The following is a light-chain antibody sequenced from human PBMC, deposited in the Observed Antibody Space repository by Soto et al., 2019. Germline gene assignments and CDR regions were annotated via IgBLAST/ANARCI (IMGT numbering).Light chain of an antibody. V-gene: IGKV1-5*03. CDR3: QHYNSYSEA. CDR1: QTISSW. Sequence: DIQMTQSPATLSLSVGDRVTITCRASQTISSWLAWYQQKPGKAPKLLIYKASTLKSGVPSRFSGSGSGTEFTLTISSLQPDDFATYYCQHYNSYSEAFGQGTKVDIK. J-gene: IGKJ1*01. CDR2: KAS.